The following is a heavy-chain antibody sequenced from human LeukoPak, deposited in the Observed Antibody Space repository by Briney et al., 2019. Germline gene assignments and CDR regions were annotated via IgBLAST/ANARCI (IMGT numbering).Heavy chain of an antibody. J-gene: IGHJ6*02. CDR2: IWYDGSNK. CDR1: GFTFNIYG. D-gene: IGHD3-9*01. CDR3: SREYFDWSRNYYYGMDV. Sequence: GGSLRLSCAASGFTFNIYGMHWVRQAPGKGLEWMALIWYDGSNKYYADSVKGRFTISRDNSKNTLYLQMNSLRAEDTAVYYCSREYFDWSRNYYYGMDVWGQGTTVTVSS. V-gene: IGHV3-33*01.